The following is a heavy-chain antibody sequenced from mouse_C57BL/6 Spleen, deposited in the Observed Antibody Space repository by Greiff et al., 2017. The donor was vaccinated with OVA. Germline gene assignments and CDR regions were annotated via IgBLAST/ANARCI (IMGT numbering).Heavy chain of an antibody. J-gene: IGHJ1*03. Sequence: QVQLQQPGAELAKPGASVKLSCKASGYTFTSYWMHWVKQRPGQGLEWIGNIHPSGGYTNYNQKFKGKATLTVDKSSSTAYMQLSSLTSEDAAVYCCARLEESWYFDVWGTGTTVTVSS. CDR2: IHPSGGYT. CDR1: GYTFTSYW. V-gene: IGHV1-7*01. CDR3: ARLEESWYFDV.